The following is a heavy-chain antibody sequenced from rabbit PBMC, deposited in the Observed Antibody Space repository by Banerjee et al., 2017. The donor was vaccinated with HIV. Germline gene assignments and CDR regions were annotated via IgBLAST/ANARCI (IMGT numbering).Heavy chain of an antibody. D-gene: IGHD7-1*01. J-gene: IGHJ4*01. CDR3: TRDFTGVIGWNFNL. V-gene: IGHV1S45*01. CDR1: GFSFSNRCV. Sequence: EGSLTLTCTASGFSFSNRCVMCWVRQTPGKGLEWIACINTSSGNAVYANWAKGRFTISKTSSTTVTLQMTSLTAADTATYFCTRDFTGVIGWNFNLWGQGTLVTVS. CDR2: INTSSGNA.